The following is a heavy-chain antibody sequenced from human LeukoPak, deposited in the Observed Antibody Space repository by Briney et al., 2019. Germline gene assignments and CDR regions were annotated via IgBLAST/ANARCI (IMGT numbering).Heavy chain of an antibody. CDR3: ASGRAGSKYYYYYGMDV. V-gene: IGHV3-21*01. J-gene: IGHJ6*02. Sequence: GGSLRLSCAASGFTFSSYSMNWVRQAPGKGLEWVSSISSSSSYIYYADSVKGRFTISRDNAKNSLYLQMNSLRAEDTAVYYCASGRAGSKYYYYYGMDVWGQGTTVTVSS. CDR2: ISSSSSYI. CDR1: GFTFSSYS. D-gene: IGHD1-26*01.